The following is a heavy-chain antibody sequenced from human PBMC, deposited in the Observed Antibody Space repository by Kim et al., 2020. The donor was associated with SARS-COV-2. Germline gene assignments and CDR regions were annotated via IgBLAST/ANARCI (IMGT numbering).Heavy chain of an antibody. CDR1: GGSVSGYY. CDR2: INHSGST. CDR3: ARGPPAVYQHKYFQQ. Sequence: SETLSLTCAVYGGSVSGYYWSWIRQPPGKGLEWIWEINHSGSTNYNPSLKCRVTISVDTSKNQFSLKLSSVTAADTAVYYCARGPPAVYQHKYFQQWGQGTLVTVTS. V-gene: IGHV4-34*01. J-gene: IGHJ1*01. D-gene: IGHD2-2*01.